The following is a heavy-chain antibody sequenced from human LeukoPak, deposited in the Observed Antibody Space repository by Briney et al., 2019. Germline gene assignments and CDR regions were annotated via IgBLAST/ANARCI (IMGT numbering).Heavy chain of an antibody. CDR2: ISSSSSYI. J-gene: IGHJ4*02. V-gene: IGHV3-21*01. CDR3: AKGVTPVISLQFFDY. D-gene: IGHD4-17*01. Sequence: GGSLRLSCAGSGFTFSGYSMHWVRQAPGKGLEWVSSISSSSSYIYYADSVKGRFTISRDNAKNSLYLQMNSLRAEDTAVYYCAKGVTPVISLQFFDYWGQGTLITVSS. CDR1: GFTFSGYS.